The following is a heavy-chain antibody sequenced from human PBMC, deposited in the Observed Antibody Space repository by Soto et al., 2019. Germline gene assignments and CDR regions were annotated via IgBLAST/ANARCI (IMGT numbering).Heavy chain of an antibody. D-gene: IGHD2-21*02. CDR2: IIPILGIA. CDR3: ARDARDDLFDY. J-gene: IGHJ4*02. Sequence: QVQLVQSGAEVKKPGSSVKVSCKASGGTFSSYTISWVRQAPGQGLEWMGRIIPILGIANYAQKFQGRVTITADKSTSTAYMELSSLRSEDTAVYYCARDARDDLFDYWGQGTLVTVSS. V-gene: IGHV1-69*08. CDR1: GGTFSSYT.